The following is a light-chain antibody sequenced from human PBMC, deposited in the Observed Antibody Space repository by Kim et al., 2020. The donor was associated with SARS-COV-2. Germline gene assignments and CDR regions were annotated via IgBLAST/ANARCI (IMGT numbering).Light chain of an antibody. CDR1: QSVSSSY. CDR3: QQYGSPYT. Sequence: EIVLTQSPGTLSLSPGERATLSCRASQSVSSSYLAWYQQKPGQAPRLLIYGASSMATGIPDRFSGSGSGTDFTLTISRLEPEDFAVYYCQQYGSPYTFGQGTKLEI. V-gene: IGKV3-20*01. J-gene: IGKJ2*01. CDR2: GAS.